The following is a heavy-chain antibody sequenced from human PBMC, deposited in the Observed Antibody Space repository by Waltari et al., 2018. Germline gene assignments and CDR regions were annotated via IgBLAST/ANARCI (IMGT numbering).Heavy chain of an antibody. CDR3: AKDAFGNTYLDF. D-gene: IGHD2-2*02. Sequence: QVNLVESGGGVVQPGGSLRLACAPSVFTFSTFGMQWVRQAPGKGLEWVALIWFDGSDKFYADSVRGRFTISRDNSARTLYLDMDSLRLDDTAMYYCAKDAFGNTYLDFWGQGTLVTVSS. J-gene: IGHJ4*02. V-gene: IGHV3-30*02. CDR2: IWFDGSDK. CDR1: VFTFSTFG.